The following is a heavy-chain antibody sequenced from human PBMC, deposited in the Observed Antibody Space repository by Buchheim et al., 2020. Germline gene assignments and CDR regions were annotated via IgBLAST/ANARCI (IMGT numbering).Heavy chain of an antibody. CDR1: GFTFSSYG. CDR3: AKDSYYDFWSGYYYYYGMDV. V-gene: IGHV3-30*18. CDR2: ISYDGSNK. D-gene: IGHD3-3*01. J-gene: IGHJ6*02. Sequence: QVQLVESGGGVVQPGRSLRLSCAASGFTFSSYGMHWVRQAPGKGLEWVAVISYDGSNKYYADSVKDRFTISRDNSKNTLYLQMNSRRAEDTAVYYCAKDSYYDFWSGYYYYYGMDVWGQGTT.